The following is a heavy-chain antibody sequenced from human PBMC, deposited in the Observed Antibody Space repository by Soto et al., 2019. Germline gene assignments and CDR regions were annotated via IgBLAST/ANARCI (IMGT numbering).Heavy chain of an antibody. Sequence: PSETLSLTCTVSGGSISSYYWSWIRQPPGKGLEWIGYIYYSGSTNYNPSLKSRVTISVDTSKNQFSLKLSSVTAADTAVYYCARANPTGGSLYYYYGMDVWGQGTTVTVSS. CDR2: IYYSGST. D-gene: IGHD1-26*01. CDR1: GGSISSYY. CDR3: ARANPTGGSLYYYYGMDV. V-gene: IGHV4-59*01. J-gene: IGHJ6*02.